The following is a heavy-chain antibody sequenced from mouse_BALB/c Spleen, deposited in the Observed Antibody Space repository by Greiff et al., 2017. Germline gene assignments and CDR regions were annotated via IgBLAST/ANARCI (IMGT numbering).Heavy chain of an antibody. J-gene: IGHJ3*01. V-gene: IGHV1S137*01. CDR2: ISTYYGDA. CDR1: GYTFTDYA. D-gene: IGHD1-1*01. Sequence: QAQLQQSGAELVRPGVSVKISCKGSGYTFTDYAMHWVKQSHAKSLEWIGVISTYYGDASYNQKFKGKATMTVDKSSSTAYMELARLTSEDSAIYYCARGGYYGSSTWFAYWGQGTLVTVSA. CDR3: ARGGYYGSSTWFAY.